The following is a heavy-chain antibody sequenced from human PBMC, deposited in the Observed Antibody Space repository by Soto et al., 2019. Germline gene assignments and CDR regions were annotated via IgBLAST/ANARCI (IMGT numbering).Heavy chain of an antibody. CDR1: GGSISSGGYY. Sequence: QVQLQESGPGLVKPSQTLSLTCSVSGGSISSGGYYWCWIRQHPETGLEWMGCIDSSGSTYYNPSLRCRSMMSVETSRSNFSLRLSCVTAPATDVYSSVSGDSGYIKRTPHDYLGRDVWGKATEVTFSS. D-gene: IGHD5-18*01. CDR2: IDSSGST. V-gene: IGHV4-31*03. J-gene: IGHJ6*04. CDR3: VSGDSGYIKRTPHDYLGRDV.